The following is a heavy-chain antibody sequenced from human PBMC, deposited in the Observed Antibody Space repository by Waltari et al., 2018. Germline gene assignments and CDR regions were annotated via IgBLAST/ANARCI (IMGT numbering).Heavy chain of an antibody. CDR2: IYWNDDK. CDR1: GFSLSTSGVG. J-gene: IGHJ3*02. CDR3: AHTLPGQRLETDAFDI. Sequence: QITLKESGPTLVKPTQTLTLTCTFSGFSLSTSGVGVGWIRQPPGKALEWLALIYWNDDKRYSPSLKSRLTITKDTSKNQVVLTMTNMDPVDTATYYCAHTLPGQRLETDAFDIWGQGTMVTVSS. D-gene: IGHD6-19*01. V-gene: IGHV2-5*01.